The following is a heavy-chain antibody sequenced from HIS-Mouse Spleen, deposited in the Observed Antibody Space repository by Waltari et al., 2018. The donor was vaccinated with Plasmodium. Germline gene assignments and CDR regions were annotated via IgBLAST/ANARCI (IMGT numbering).Heavy chain of an antibody. CDR2: MNGSGGST. Sequence: EVQLLESGGGLVQPGGSLRLSCAASGFTFSSSAMSWVRQAPGKGLDGVSAMNGSGGSTYYADPVQGRFTSSRDNSKNTLYLQMNSLRAEDTAVYYCAKSSKGTGDLWDYWGQGTLVTVSS. V-gene: IGHV3-23*01. J-gene: IGHJ4*02. CDR1: GFTFSSSA. CDR3: AKSSKGTGDLWDY. D-gene: IGHD7-27*01.